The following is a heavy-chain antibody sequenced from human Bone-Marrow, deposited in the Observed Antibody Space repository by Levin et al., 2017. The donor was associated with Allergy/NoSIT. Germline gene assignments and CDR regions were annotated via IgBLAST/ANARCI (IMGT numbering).Heavy chain of an antibody. Sequence: GGSLRLSCAASGFTFSSYGMHWVRQAPGKGLEWVAVIWYDGSNKYYADSVKGRFTISRDNSKNTLYLQMNSLRAEDTAVYYCARVGYYTTRSQYYYYMDVWGKGTTVTVSS. V-gene: IGHV3-33*01. J-gene: IGHJ6*03. CDR3: ARVGYYTTRSQYYYYMDV. CDR2: IWYDGSNK. D-gene: IGHD1-26*01. CDR1: GFTFSSYG.